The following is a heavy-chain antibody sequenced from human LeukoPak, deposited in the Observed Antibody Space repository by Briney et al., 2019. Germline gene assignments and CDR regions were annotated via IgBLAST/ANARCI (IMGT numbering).Heavy chain of an antibody. CDR3: ARDRSPYIYYYYMDV. V-gene: IGHV3-74*01. Sequence: GGSLRLSCAASGFTFSSYWMHWVRQAPGKGLVWVSRTNSDGSSTSYADSVKGRFTISRDNAKNTLYLQMNSLRAEDTAVYYCARDRSPYIYYYYMDVWGKGTTVTVSS. CDR2: TNSDGSST. J-gene: IGHJ6*03. CDR1: GFTFSSYW. D-gene: IGHD4-11*01.